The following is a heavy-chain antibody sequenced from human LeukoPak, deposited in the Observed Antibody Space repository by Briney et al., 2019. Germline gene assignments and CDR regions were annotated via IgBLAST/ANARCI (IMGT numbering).Heavy chain of an antibody. J-gene: IGHJ6*03. CDR1: GFTFSSYS. Sequence: GGSLRLSCAASGFTFSSYSMNWVRQAPGKGLEWVSYISSSSSTIYYADSVKGRFTISRDNAKNSLYLQMNSLRAEDTAVYYCARDSDLSGSSLSYYYYYYMDVWGKGTTVTVSS. CDR3: ARDSDLSGSSLSYYYYYYMDV. D-gene: IGHD1-26*01. CDR2: ISSSSSTI. V-gene: IGHV3-48*04.